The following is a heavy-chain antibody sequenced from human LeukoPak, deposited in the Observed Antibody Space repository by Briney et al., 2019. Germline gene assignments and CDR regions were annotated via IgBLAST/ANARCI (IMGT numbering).Heavy chain of an antibody. CDR3: ARDQGSMIVEPTTNWYFDL. D-gene: IGHD3-22*01. CDR2: INQDGSEI. CDR1: GFTFSNYW. V-gene: IGHV3-7*01. J-gene: IGHJ2*01. Sequence: PGGSLRLSCAASGFTFSNYWMSWVRQAPGKGLEWLANINQDGSEIYYVDSVKGRFTISRDNGKNSLYLQINSLRADDTAVYYCARDQGSMIVEPTTNWYFDLWGRGTLVTVSS.